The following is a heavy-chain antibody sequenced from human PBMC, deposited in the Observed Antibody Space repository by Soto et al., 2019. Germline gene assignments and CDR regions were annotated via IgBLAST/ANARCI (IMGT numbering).Heavy chain of an antibody. Sequence: GGSLRLSCAASGFTVSNSYMSWVRQAPGKGLEWVSAIYSGGSTYYADSVKGRFTISRDNSRNTLYLQMNSLRAEDTAVYFCARCDGSAAYCFFFAYWGQGNPVTVSS. CDR1: GFTVSNSY. CDR3: ARCDGSAAYCFFFAY. D-gene: IGHD3-10*01. J-gene: IGHJ4*02. V-gene: IGHV3-66*01. CDR2: IYSGGST.